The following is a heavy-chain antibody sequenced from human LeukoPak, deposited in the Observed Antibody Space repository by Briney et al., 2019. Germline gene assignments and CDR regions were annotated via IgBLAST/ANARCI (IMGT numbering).Heavy chain of an antibody. CDR1: GSTFSSYE. D-gene: IGHD5-18*01. V-gene: IGHV3-48*03. J-gene: IGHJ4*02. CDR3: ARDANTAMANFDY. Sequence: GGSLRLSCAASGSTFSSYEMKWVRQAPGKGLEWVSYISSSGSTIYYADSVKGRFTISRDNAKNSLYLQMNSLRAEDTAVYYCARDANTAMANFDYWGQGTLVTVSS. CDR2: ISSSGSTI.